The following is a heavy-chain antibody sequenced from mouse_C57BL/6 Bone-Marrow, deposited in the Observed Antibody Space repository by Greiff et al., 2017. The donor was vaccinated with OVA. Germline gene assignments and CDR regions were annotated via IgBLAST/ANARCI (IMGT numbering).Heavy chain of an antibody. J-gene: IGHJ2*01. CDR2: IYPGSGST. CDR1: GYTFTSYW. D-gene: IGHD1-1*01. Sequence: QVQLQQPGAELVKPGASVKMSCKASGYTFTSYWITWVKQRPGQGLEWIGDIYPGSGSTNYNATFKSKATLTVDTSSSTAYMQLSSLTSEDSAVYYGARCYYGSSYEDDWGQGTTLTVSS. CDR3: ARCYYGSSYEDD. V-gene: IGHV1-55*01.